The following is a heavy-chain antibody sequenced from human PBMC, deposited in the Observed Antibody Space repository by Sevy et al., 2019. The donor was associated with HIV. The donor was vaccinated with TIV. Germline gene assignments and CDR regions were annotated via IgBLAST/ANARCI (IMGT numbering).Heavy chain of an antibody. V-gene: IGHV1-69*13. D-gene: IGHD6-13*01. CDR1: GGTFSSYA. CDR2: IIPIFGTA. CDR3: ARGVRIAAAGTGLDY. J-gene: IGHJ4*02. Sequence: ASVKASCKASGGTFSSYAISWVRQAPGQGLEWMGGIIPIFGTANYAQKFQGRVTITADESTSTAYMELSSLRSEDTAVYYCARGVRIAAAGTGLDYWGQGTLVTVSS.